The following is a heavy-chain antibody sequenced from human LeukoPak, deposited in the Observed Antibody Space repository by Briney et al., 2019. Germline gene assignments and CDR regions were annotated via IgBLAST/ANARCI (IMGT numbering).Heavy chain of an antibody. J-gene: IGHJ4*02. Sequence: PSETLSLTCAVSGYSISSGYYWGWIRQPPGKGLEWIGSIYHSGSTYYNPSLKSRVTISVDTSKNQFSLKLSSVTAADTAVYYCARLSIVGATGYWGQGTLVTVSS. CDR3: ARLSIVGATGY. CDR1: GYSISSGYY. D-gene: IGHD1-26*01. V-gene: IGHV4-38-2*01. CDR2: IYHSGST.